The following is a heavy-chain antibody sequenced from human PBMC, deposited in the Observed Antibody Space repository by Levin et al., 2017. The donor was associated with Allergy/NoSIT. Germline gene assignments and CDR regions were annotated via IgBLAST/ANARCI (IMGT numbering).Heavy chain of an antibody. J-gene: IGHJ4*02. V-gene: IGHV3-21*01. D-gene: IGHD3-10*01. Sequence: ETLSLTCAASGFTFSSYSMNWVRQAPGKGLEWVSSISSSSSYIYYADSVKGRFTISRDNAKNSLYLQMNSLRAEDTAVYYCAREVRGLSFDYWGQGTLVTVSS. CDR2: ISSSSSYI. CDR1: GFTFSSYS. CDR3: AREVRGLSFDY.